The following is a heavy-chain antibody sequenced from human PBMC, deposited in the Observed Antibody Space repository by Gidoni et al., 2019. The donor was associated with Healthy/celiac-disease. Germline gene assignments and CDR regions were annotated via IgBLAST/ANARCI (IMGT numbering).Heavy chain of an antibody. CDR2: IYYSGNT. CDR1: GVSISSSSYD. Sequence: QLQLQESGPGLVTPSETLSLTCTVAGVSISSSSYDWGWIRQPPGKGLEWMGSIYYSGNTHYNPSLKSRVTISVDTSKKQLSLKLSSVTAADTAVYFCARVGYCSGGSCYDVFDIWGQGTMVTVSS. V-gene: IGHV4-39*07. CDR3: ARVGYCSGGSCYDVFDI. D-gene: IGHD2-15*01. J-gene: IGHJ3*02.